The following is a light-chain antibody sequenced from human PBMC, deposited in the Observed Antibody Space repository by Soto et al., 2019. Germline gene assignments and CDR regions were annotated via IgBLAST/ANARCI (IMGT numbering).Light chain of an antibody. CDR1: YSNIEYNY. Sequence: THPRSFSASPGQNFSMSCSGSYSNIEYNYVSWFQQYPGTAPKLLIFENNKRTSGIPDRFSGSKSGTSATLGITGLQTRDEAAYSCGKWDSSLSNWMLGGG. CDR2: ENN. V-gene: IGLV1-51*01. CDR3: GKWDSSLSNWM. J-gene: IGLJ3*02.